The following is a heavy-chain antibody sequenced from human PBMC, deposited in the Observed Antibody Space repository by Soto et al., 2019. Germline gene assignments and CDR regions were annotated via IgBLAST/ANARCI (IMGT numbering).Heavy chain of an antibody. CDR1: GYTFTSYG. J-gene: IGHJ6*03. Sequence: QVQLVQSGAEVKKPGASVKVSCKASGYTFTSYGISWVRQAPGQGLEWMGWISAYNGNTNYAQKLQGRVTMTTDTSTSTAYTELRSLRSYDTAVYYCARTHYYGSGSYALYYYYCYIDVWGKGPTVTVSS. D-gene: IGHD3-10*01. CDR2: ISAYNGNT. V-gene: IGHV1-18*01. CDR3: ARTHYYGSGSYALYYYYCYIDV.